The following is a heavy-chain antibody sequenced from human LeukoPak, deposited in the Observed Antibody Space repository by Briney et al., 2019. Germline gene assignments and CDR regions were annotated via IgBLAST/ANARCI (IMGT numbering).Heavy chain of an antibody. V-gene: IGHV4-30-2*01. CDR2: IYHSGST. J-gene: IGHJ4*02. Sequence: PSETLSLTCTVSGGSISSGGYYWSWIRQPPGKGLEWIGYIYHSGSTYYNPSLKSRVTISVDRSKNQFSLKLSSVTAADTAVYYCARDYEYSSSRYYFDYWGQGTLVTVSS. CDR1: GGSISSGGYY. D-gene: IGHD6-13*01. CDR3: ARDYEYSSSRYYFDY.